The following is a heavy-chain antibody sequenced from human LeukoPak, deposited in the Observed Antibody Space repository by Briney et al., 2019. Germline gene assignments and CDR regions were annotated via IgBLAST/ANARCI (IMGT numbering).Heavy chain of an antibody. CDR1: GDSISSYNYF. D-gene: IGHD3-22*01. CDR3: ARASSGYYWDSDY. V-gene: IGHV4-39*01. CDR2: IYYRGNT. J-gene: IGHJ4*02. Sequence: SETLSLTCTVSGDSISSYNYFWGWIRQPPGKGLEWVGSIYYRGNTYYNPSLKSRVTLSADTSRNQFSLKVTSVTAADTAVYYCARASSGYYWDSDYWGQGALVTVSS.